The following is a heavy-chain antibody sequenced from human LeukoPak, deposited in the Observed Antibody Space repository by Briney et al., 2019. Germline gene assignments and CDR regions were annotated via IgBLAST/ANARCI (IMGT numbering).Heavy chain of an antibody. V-gene: IGHV4-59*01. D-gene: IGHD3-22*01. Sequence: SETLSLTCSVSGGSISSYYWSWIRQPPGKGLDWIGYIFFSGSPKYNPSLQSRVSMSVDTSKRQFSLKLSSVTAADTAVYYCARGRALDTTGYYYDWGQGIRVTVSS. CDR3: ARGRALDTTGYYYD. J-gene: IGHJ4*02. CDR1: GGSISSYY. CDR2: IFFSGSP.